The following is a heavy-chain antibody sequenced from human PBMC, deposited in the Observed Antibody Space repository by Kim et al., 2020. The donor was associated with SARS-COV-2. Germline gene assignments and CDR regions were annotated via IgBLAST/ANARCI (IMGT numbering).Heavy chain of an antibody. Sequence: ASVKVSCKASGYSFTRHAVNWVRQAPGRRPEWMGWINSLTGNPTYAQDFRGRFVFSFDTSGSAAYLQISSLKVEDTAVYYCARVRVEIVAHHAFYIWGQG. CDR3: ARVRVEIVAHHAFYI. CDR2: INSLTGNP. V-gene: IGHV7-4-1*02. J-gene: IGHJ3*02. CDR1: GYSFTRHA. D-gene: IGHD5-12*01.